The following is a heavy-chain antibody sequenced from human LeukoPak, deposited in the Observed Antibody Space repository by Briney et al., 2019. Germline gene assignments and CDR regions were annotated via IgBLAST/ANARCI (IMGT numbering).Heavy chain of an antibody. V-gene: IGHV3-74*01. J-gene: IGHJ4*02. CDR1: RFTFSTYW. CDR3: VRDGWFDY. D-gene: IGHD6-19*01. Sequence: PGGSLRLSCAASRFTFSTYWMHWVRQAPGKGLVWVSTINSGGSSTNYADSVKGRFTIPRDNAKNTLYLQMNSLRVEDAAVYYCVRDGWFDYWGQGTLVTVSS. CDR2: INSGGSST.